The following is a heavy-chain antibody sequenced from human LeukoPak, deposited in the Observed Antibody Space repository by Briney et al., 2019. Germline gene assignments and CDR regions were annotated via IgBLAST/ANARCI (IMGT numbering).Heavy chain of an antibody. V-gene: IGHV4-31*03. CDR1: GGSISSGGYY. D-gene: IGHD6-13*01. CDR3: ARAKAQQLASFNWFDP. Sequence: SETLSLTCTVSGGSISSGGYYWSWIRQHPGKGLEWIGYIYYSGSTYYNPSLKSRVTISVDTSKNQFSLKLSSVTAADTAVYYCARAKAQQLASFNWFDPWGQGTLVTVSS. CDR2: IYYSGST. J-gene: IGHJ5*02.